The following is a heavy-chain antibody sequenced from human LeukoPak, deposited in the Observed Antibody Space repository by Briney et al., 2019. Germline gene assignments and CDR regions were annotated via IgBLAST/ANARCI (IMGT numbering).Heavy chain of an antibody. CDR3: AGDILTGYSTAYYYGMDV. CDR1: GGTFSSYA. J-gene: IGHJ6*02. CDR2: IIPILGIA. Sequence: ASVKVSCKASGGTFSSYAISWVRQAPGQGLEWMGRIIPILGIANYAQKFQGRVTITADKSTSTAYMELSSLRSEDTAVYYCAGDILTGYSTAYYYGMDVWGQGTTVTVSS. D-gene: IGHD3-9*01. V-gene: IGHV1-69*04.